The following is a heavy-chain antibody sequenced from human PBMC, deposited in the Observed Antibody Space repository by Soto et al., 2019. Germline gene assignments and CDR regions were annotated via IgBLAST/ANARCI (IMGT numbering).Heavy chain of an antibody. D-gene: IGHD5-12*01. Sequence: QVQLVQSGAEVKKPGASVKVSYKASGYTFTSYDINWVRQATGQGLEWMGWMNPNSGNTGYAQKFQGRVTMTRNTSISTAYMELSSLRSEDTAVYYCARPNPIYSGYALDYWGQGTMVTVSS. V-gene: IGHV1-8*01. CDR1: GYTFTSYD. CDR3: ARPNPIYSGYALDY. CDR2: MNPNSGNT. J-gene: IGHJ4*02.